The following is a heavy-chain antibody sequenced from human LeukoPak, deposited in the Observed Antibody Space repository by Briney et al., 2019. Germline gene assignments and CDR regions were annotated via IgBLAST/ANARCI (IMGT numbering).Heavy chain of an antibody. V-gene: IGHV3-73*01. Sequence: QSGGSLRLSCAASGFTFSSYEMKWVRQAPGKGLEWVGRIRSKANSYATAYAASVKGRFTISRDDSKNTAYLQMNSLKTEDTAVYYCTRHVGDYGGNPWGQGTLVTVSS. CDR2: IRSKANSYAT. CDR1: GFTFSSYE. J-gene: IGHJ5*02. CDR3: TRHVGDYGGNP. D-gene: IGHD4-23*01.